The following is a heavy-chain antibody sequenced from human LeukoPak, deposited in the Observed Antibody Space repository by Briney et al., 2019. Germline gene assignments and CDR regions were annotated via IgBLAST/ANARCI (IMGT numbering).Heavy chain of an antibody. V-gene: IGHV4-4*02. Sequence: PSETLSLTCAVSGGSISSSNWWSWVRQPPGKGLEWIGEIYHSGSTNYNPSLKSRVTISVDKSKNQFSLKLSSVTAADTAVYYCAREVYKDTAIIAFDYWGQGTLVTVSS. CDR3: AREVYKDTAIIAFDY. CDR2: IYHSGST. CDR1: GGSISSSNW. J-gene: IGHJ4*02. D-gene: IGHD5-18*01.